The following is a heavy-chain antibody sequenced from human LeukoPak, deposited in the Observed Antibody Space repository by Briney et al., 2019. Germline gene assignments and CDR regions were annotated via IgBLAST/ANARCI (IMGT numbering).Heavy chain of an antibody. J-gene: IGHJ4*02. CDR2: ISSSGSTM. CDR1: GFTFSDYC. D-gene: IGHD3-22*01. Sequence: KTGRSLRLSCAASGFTFSDYCMSWIRHAPGHGLDWVSFISSSGSTMYYADSVKGRFTISRDNAKNSLYLQMNSLRAEDTAVYYCATRGPDSSGFYRFDYWGQGTLVTVSS. CDR3: ATRGPDSSGFYRFDY. V-gene: IGHV3-11*01.